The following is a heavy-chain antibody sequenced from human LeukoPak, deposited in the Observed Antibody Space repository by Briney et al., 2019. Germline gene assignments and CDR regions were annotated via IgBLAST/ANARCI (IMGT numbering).Heavy chain of an antibody. Sequence: GRSLRLSCAASGFTFSSYGMHWVRQAPGKGLEWVSGITWNSGSIGYADSVKGRFTISRDNAKNSLYLQMNSLRAEDMALYYCAKDSSYDFWTGYQSFDYWGQGTLVTVSS. CDR2: ITWNSGSI. V-gene: IGHV3-9*03. CDR1: GFTFSSYG. D-gene: IGHD3-3*01. CDR3: AKDSSYDFWTGYQSFDY. J-gene: IGHJ4*02.